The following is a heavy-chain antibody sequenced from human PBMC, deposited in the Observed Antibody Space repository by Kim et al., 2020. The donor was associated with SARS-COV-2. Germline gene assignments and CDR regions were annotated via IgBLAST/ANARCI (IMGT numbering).Heavy chain of an antibody. Sequence: GGSLRLSCAASGFTFSSYSMNWVRQAPGKGLEWVSYISSSSSTIYYADSVKGRFTISRDNAKNSLYLQMNSLRDEDTAVYYCARDSPDDIVVVPAVDQNYPWGQGTLVTVSS. CDR1: GFTFSSYS. V-gene: IGHV3-48*02. CDR3: ARDSPDDIVVVPAVDQNYP. CDR2: ISSSSSTI. J-gene: IGHJ5*02. D-gene: IGHD2-2*01.